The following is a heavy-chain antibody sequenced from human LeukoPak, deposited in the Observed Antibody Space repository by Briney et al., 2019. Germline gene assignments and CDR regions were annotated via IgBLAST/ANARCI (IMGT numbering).Heavy chain of an antibody. D-gene: IGHD3-9*01. V-gene: IGHV3-48*01. CDR1: GFTFSSYS. Sequence: PGGSLRLSCAASGFTFSSYSMNWVRQAPGKGLEWVSYISSSSTIYYADSVKGRFTISRDNAKNSLYLQMNSLRAEDTAVYYCARDKSGGYYDILTGYSGSNWFDPWGQGTLVTVSS. CDR2: ISSSSTI. J-gene: IGHJ5*02. CDR3: ARDKSGGYYDILTGYSGSNWFDP.